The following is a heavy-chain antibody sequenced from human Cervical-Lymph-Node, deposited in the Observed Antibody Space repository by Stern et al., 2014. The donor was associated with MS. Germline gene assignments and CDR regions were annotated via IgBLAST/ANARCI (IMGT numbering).Heavy chain of an antibody. CDR3: ARDYEDTSMLFDH. CDR1: GFTFSSYG. D-gene: IGHD2-8*01. J-gene: IGHJ4*02. Sequence: VQLLESGGAVVQPGRSLRLSCAASGFTFSSYGMHWVRQAPGQGLEWVTVISYDGNHKYYAAYVKGRFTISRDNSKNTLHLQMNSVTPDDTAIYYCARDYEDTSMLFDHWGQGTLVTVSS. V-gene: IGHV3-30*03. CDR2: ISYDGNHK.